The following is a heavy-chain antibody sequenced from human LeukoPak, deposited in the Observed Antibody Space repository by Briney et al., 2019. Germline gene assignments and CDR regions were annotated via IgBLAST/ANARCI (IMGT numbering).Heavy chain of an antibody. CDR1: GFTFSSYS. CDR2: ISSSSSYV. D-gene: IGHD6-13*01. J-gene: IGHJ6*03. CDR3: ARAAIAAARIYYYMDV. V-gene: IGHV3-21*01. Sequence: GRSLRLSCAASGFTFSSYSMNCVRQAPGKGLEWGSFISSSSSYVHNADSVKGRFTISRDNAENSLYLQMNSLRAEDTAVYYCARAAIAAARIYYYMDVWGKGTTVTVSS.